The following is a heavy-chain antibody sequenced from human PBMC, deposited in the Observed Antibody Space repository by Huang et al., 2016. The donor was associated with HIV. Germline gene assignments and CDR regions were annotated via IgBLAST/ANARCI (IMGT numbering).Heavy chain of an antibody. CDR2: IYYSGST. V-gene: IGHV4-39*01. D-gene: IGHD6-13*01. J-gene: IGHJ5*02. Sequence: QLQLQESGPGLVKPSETLSLTCNVSGGSISNSNYYWGWIRQPPGKGLEWIGAIYYSGSTYYNPSVKSRVTISIDTSKNQFSLKLSAVTAADTAVYYCARLAWVYLNWFDPWGQGTLVTVSS. CDR3: ARLAWVYLNWFDP. CDR1: GGSISNSNYY.